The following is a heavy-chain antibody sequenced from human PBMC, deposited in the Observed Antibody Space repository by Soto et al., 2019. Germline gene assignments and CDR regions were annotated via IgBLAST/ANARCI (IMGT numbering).Heavy chain of an antibody. Sequence: PSETLSLTCSVSGGSVSSDSYYWTWIRQSPRKGLEWIGNIYYTGSANYNPSLKSRVIISVDTSKDQFSLRLTSVTAADTAVYYCARAELGTTTMDFWGQGTLVTVSS. CDR2: IYYTGSA. CDR3: ARAELGTTTMDF. J-gene: IGHJ4*02. D-gene: IGHD1-26*01. CDR1: GGSVSSDSYY. V-gene: IGHV4-61*01.